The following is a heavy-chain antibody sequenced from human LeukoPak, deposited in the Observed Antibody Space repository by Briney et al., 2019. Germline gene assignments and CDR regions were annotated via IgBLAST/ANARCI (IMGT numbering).Heavy chain of an antibody. D-gene: IGHD6-13*01. CDR1: GFTFSSYA. V-gene: IGHV3-30-3*01. Sequence: GGSLRLSCAASGFTFSSYAMHWVRQAPGKGLEWVAVISYDGSNKYYADSVKGRFTISRDNSKNTLYLQMNSLRAEDTAVYYCASEIAAAGHYYYYGMDVWGQGTTVTVSS. CDR3: ASEIAAAGHYYYYGMDV. J-gene: IGHJ6*02. CDR2: ISYDGSNK.